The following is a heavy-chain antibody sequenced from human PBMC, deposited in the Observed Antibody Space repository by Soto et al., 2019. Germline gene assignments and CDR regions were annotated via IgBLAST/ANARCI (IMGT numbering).Heavy chain of an antibody. CDR2: INPNSSGT. Sequence: ASVKVSCKASGYTFTGYYMHWVRQAPGQGLEWMGWINPNSSGTNYAQKFQGRVTITRDTSISTAYMELSRLRSDDTAVYYCARDRRFLEWFFDYWGQGTLVTVSS. V-gene: IGHV1-2*02. J-gene: IGHJ4*02. CDR3: ARDRRFLEWFFDY. D-gene: IGHD3-3*01. CDR1: GYTFTGYY.